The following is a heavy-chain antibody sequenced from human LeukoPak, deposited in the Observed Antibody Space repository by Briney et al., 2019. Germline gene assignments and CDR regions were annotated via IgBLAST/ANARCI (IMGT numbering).Heavy chain of an antibody. Sequence: GGSLRHSCAASGFTFDDYAMHWVRQAPGKGLEWVSLISWDGGSTYYADSVKGRFTISRDNSKNSLYLQMNSLRAEDTALYYCAKDASTYYYDSSGYSYFDYWGQGTLVTVSS. CDR1: GFTFDDYA. CDR3: AKDASTYYYDSSGYSYFDY. J-gene: IGHJ4*02. V-gene: IGHV3-43D*04. CDR2: ISWDGGST. D-gene: IGHD3-22*01.